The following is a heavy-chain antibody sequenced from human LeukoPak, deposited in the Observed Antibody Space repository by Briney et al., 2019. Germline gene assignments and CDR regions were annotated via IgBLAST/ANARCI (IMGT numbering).Heavy chain of an antibody. D-gene: IGHD7-27*01. V-gene: IGHV1-2*02. Sequence: GGSVKVSCKASGYTFTVYYMHWVRQAPGQGLEWMGWINPNSGGTNYAQKFQGRVTMTRDTSISTAYMELSRLTSDDTAVYYCARADTNWGAYDYWGQGTLVAVS. CDR1: GYTFTVYY. CDR2: INPNSGGT. J-gene: IGHJ4*02. CDR3: ARADTNWGAYDY.